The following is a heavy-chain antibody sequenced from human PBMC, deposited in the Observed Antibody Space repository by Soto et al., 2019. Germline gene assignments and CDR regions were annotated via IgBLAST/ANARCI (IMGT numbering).Heavy chain of an antibody. Sequence: GPSVKVSCKASGGTFSSYAISWVRQAPGQGLEWMGGIIPIFGTANYAQKFQGRVTITADESTSTAYMELSSLRSEGTAVYYCARIGCSSTSSHYYYYYYGMDVWGQGTTVTVSS. J-gene: IGHJ6*02. D-gene: IGHD2-2*01. CDR2: IIPIFGTA. V-gene: IGHV1-69*13. CDR3: ARIGCSSTSSHYYYYYYGMDV. CDR1: GGTFSSYA.